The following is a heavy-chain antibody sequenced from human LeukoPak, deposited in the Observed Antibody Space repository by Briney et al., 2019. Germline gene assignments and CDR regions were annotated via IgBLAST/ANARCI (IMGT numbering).Heavy chain of an antibody. V-gene: IGHV3-30-3*01. CDR3: VRSLRSADF. CDR2: ISYDGSNK. CDR1: GFTFSSYA. Sequence: GSLRLSCAASGFTFSSYAMHWVRQAPGKGLEWVAVISYDGSNKYCADSVKGRFTISRDNAQNTLFLQMDSLRPEDTAVYYCVRSLRSADFWGQGTLVTVSS. J-gene: IGHJ4*02.